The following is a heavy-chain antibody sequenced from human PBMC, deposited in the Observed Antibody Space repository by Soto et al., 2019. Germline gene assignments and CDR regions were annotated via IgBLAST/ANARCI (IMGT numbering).Heavy chain of an antibody. J-gene: IGHJ6*03. V-gene: IGHV1-8*01. CDR2: MNPNTGDT. CDR3: ARGRWSSSLDYYYYMDV. CDR1: GYTFSIYD. D-gene: IGHD3-10*01. Sequence: QVQLVQSGAEVKNPGASVKVSCKASGYTFSIYDINWVRQATGQGLEWMGWMNPNTGDTVYAQKFQGRVTMKRSTSISTAYMELSSLKFEDTAVYYCARGRWSSSLDYYYYMDVWGKGTTLTVSS.